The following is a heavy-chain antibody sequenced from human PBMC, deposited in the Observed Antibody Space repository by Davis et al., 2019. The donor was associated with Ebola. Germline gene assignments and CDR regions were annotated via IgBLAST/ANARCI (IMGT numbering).Heavy chain of an antibody. J-gene: IGHJ5*02. CDR2: INPSGGRT. CDR3: ARGYCSGGSCYSRWFDP. D-gene: IGHD2-15*01. V-gene: IGHV1-46*01. Sequence: ASVKFSCKASGYTVTTYSMHWVRQAPGQGLEWMGIINPSGGRTSYAQKFQGRVTMTRDTSTSTVYMELSSLRSEDTAVYYCARGYCSGGSCYSRWFDPWGQGTLVTVSS. CDR1: GYTVTTYS.